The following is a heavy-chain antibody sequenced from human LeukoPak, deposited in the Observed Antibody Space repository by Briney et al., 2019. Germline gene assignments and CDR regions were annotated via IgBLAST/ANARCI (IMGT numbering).Heavy chain of an antibody. CDR2: IRYDGSNK. CDR3: AKELNYYDSSGYYIR. V-gene: IGHV3-30*02. CDR1: GFTFSSYG. J-gene: IGHJ4*02. Sequence: GGSLRLSCAASGFTFSSYGMHWVRQAPGKGLEWVAFIRYDGSNKYYADSVKGRFTISRDNSKNTLYLQMNSLRAEDTAVYSCAKELNYYDSSGYYIRWGQGTLVTVSS. D-gene: IGHD3-22*01.